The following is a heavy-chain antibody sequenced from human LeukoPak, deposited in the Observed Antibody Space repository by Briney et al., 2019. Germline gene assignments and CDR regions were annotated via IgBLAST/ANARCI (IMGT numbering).Heavy chain of an antibody. Sequence: PGGSLRLSCAASGFTVSSNYMSWVRQAPGKGLEWVSVIYSGGSTYYADSVKGRFTISRDNSKNTLYLQMNSLRAEDTAVYYCARDRSDSSSWYNPIDYWGQGTLVTVSS. J-gene: IGHJ4*02. CDR3: ARDRSDSSSWYNPIDY. V-gene: IGHV3-66*01. CDR2: IYSGGST. D-gene: IGHD6-13*01. CDR1: GFTVSSNY.